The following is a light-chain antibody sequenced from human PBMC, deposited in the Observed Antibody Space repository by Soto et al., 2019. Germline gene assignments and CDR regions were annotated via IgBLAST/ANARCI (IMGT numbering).Light chain of an antibody. Sequence: QSVLTQPPSASGSPGQSVAISCTGTSSDVGGYNYVSWYQQHPGKAPKLMIYEVNKRPSGVPDRFSGSKSGNTASLTVSGLQAEDEADYQCYSYTTSATYVFGSGTKVTVL. CDR2: EVN. CDR1: SSDVGGYNY. CDR3: YSYTTSATYV. V-gene: IGLV2-8*01. J-gene: IGLJ1*01.